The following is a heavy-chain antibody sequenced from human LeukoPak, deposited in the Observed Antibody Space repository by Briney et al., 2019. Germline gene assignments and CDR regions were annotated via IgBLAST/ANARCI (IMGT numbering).Heavy chain of an antibody. D-gene: IGHD2-2*01. CDR2: ISTNSDIR. CDR1: GYTFTNSS. Sequence: ASVKVSCKASGYTFTNSSISWVRQAPGQGLEWMGWISTNSDIRTYAQTLQGRFTMTTDTATTTAYMELNNLTFDDTAVYYCARDRHAMNNCFDPSGQGTPVTVSS. V-gene: IGHV1-18*01. CDR3: ARDRHAMNNCFDP. J-gene: IGHJ5*02.